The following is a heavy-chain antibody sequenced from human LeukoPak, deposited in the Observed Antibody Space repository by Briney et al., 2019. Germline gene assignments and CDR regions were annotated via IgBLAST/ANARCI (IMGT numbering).Heavy chain of an antibody. D-gene: IGHD6-13*01. CDR3: ARAGGQQLGAFDI. Sequence: GGSLRLSCAASGFTFSSYNMNWVRQAPGKGLEWVSYISSSGRTIYYADSVKGRFTISRDNAKNSLYLQMNSLRAEDTAVYYCARAGGQQLGAFDIWGQGTMVTVSS. J-gene: IGHJ3*02. V-gene: IGHV3-48*04. CDR1: GFTFSSYN. CDR2: ISSSGRTI.